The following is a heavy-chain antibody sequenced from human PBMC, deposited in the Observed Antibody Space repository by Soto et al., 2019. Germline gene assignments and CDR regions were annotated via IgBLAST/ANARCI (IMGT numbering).Heavy chain of an antibody. CDR2: INSGSGDT. Sequence: ASVKVSCKASEYTFTSYTIHWVRQAPGQRLEWMGWINSGSGDTKYSQRFQGRVTLTRDTSANTAYMQLSSLRSEDTAVYYCAIGHGSGRPLAPLFDYWGQGTLVTVSS. CDR1: EYTFTSYT. J-gene: IGHJ4*02. V-gene: IGHV1-3*01. D-gene: IGHD3-10*01. CDR3: AIGHGSGRPLAPLFDY.